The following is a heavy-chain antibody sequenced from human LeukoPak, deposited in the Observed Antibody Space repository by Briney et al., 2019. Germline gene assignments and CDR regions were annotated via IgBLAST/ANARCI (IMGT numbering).Heavy chain of an antibody. Sequence: PGGSLRLSCAASGFTFSSYEMNWVRQAPGKGLEWVSYISSSGSTIYYTDSVKGRFTISRDNAKNSLYLQMSSLRAEDTAVYYCARTWSYDWGIDYWGQGTLVTVSS. J-gene: IGHJ4*02. CDR1: GFTFSSYE. CDR2: ISSSGSTI. D-gene: IGHD3-16*01. V-gene: IGHV3-48*03. CDR3: ARTWSYDWGIDY.